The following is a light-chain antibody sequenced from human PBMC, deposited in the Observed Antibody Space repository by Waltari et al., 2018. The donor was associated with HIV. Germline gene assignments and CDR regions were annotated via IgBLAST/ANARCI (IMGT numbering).Light chain of an antibody. Sequence: EIVLTQSPGTLSLSPGESATLSCRASQSVTSSSLAWYQQKPGQAPRLLIYGASSRATGIPDRFSGSGSGTDFILTISRLEPEDFAVYYCQHSGSSSFTFGPGTKVDIK. CDR2: GAS. CDR1: QSVTSSS. J-gene: IGKJ3*01. CDR3: QHSGSSSFT. V-gene: IGKV3-20*01.